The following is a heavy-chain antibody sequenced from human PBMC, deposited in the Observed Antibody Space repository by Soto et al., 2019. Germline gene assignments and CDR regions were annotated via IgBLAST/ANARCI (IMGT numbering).Heavy chain of an antibody. D-gene: IGHD3-3*01. J-gene: IGHJ5*02. Sequence: ASVNVSCKPSGYTFTSYGISWVRQAPGQGLEWMGWISAYNGNTNYAQKLQGRVTMTTDTSTSTAYMELRSLRSDDTAVYYCARDAITIFRVVIPWFDPLGQGALVTLSS. CDR2: ISAYNGNT. CDR3: ARDAITIFRVVIPWFDP. CDR1: GYTFTSYG. V-gene: IGHV1-18*01.